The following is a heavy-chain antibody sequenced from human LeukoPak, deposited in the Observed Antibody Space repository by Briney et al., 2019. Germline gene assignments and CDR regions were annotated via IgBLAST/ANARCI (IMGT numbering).Heavy chain of an antibody. CDR2: INHSGST. V-gene: IGHV4-34*01. Sequence: SETLSLTCAVYGGSFSGYYWSWIRQPPGKGLEWIGEINHSGSTNYNPSLKSRVTISVDTSKNQFSLKLSSVTAADTAVYYCAQLPGAGTTGYWGQGTLATVSS. J-gene: IGHJ4*02. CDR3: AQLPGAGTTGY. CDR1: GGSFSGYY. D-gene: IGHD1-1*01.